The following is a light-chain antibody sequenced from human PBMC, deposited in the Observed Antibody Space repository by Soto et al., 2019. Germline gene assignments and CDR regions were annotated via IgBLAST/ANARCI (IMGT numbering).Light chain of an antibody. V-gene: IGLV2-11*01. CDR2: DVS. J-gene: IGLJ2*01. CDR1: GSDVGGYNY. CDR3: CSYAGSYR. Sequence: QSALTQPRSVSGSPGQSVTISCTGTGSDVGGYNYVSWYQQHPGKAPKLMIYDVSKRPSGVPDRFSGSKSGNTASLTISGLQAEDEADYYCCSYAGSYRFGGGTKVTVL.